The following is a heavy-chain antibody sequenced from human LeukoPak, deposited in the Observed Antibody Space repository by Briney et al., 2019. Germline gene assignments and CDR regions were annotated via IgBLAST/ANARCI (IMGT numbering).Heavy chain of an antibody. CDR2: IYYSGST. CDR1: GGSISSYY. D-gene: IGHD6-13*01. CDR3: ARVYSSSPHDAFDI. Sequence: PSETLSLTCTVSGGSISSYYWSWIRQPPGKGLEWIGYIYYSGSTNYNPSLKSRVTISVDTSKNQLSLKLSSVTAADTAVYYCARVYSSSPHDAFDIWGQGTMVTVSS. J-gene: IGHJ3*02. V-gene: IGHV4-59*01.